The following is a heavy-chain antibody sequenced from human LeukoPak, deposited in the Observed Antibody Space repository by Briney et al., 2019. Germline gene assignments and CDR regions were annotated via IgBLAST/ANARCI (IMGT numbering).Heavy chain of an antibody. CDR2: ISAYNGNT. D-gene: IGHD4-17*01. CDR1: GYTFTSYG. CDR3: ARPPHPNYGDYVSWFDP. V-gene: IGHV1-18*01. Sequence: ASVKVSCKASGYTFTSYGISWVRQAPGQGLEWMGWISAYNGNTNYAQKLQGRVTMTTDTSTSTAYMELRSLRSDDTAVYYCARPPHPNYGDYVSWFDPWGQGTLVTVSS. J-gene: IGHJ5*02.